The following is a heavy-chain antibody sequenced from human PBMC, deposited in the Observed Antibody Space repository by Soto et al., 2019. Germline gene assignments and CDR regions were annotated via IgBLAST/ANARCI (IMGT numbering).Heavy chain of an antibody. V-gene: IGHV4-59*01. Sequence: QVPLQESGPGLVKPSETLSLTCAVSGGSISSYFWSWIRQPPGKGLEWIGYIYYIGSTNYNPSLKSRVTISLDMSKNQFSLKLTSVTAADTAVYYCARAHDYSNYVWFDPWGQGTLVTVSS. CDR1: GGSISSYF. J-gene: IGHJ5*02. CDR2: IYYIGST. CDR3: ARAHDYSNYVWFDP. D-gene: IGHD4-4*01.